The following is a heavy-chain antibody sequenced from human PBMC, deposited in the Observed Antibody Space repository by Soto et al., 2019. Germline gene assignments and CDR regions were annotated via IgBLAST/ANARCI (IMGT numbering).Heavy chain of an antibody. CDR3: ARGTQYYDFWSGYYTGGHFDY. Sequence: SETLSLTCAVYGGSFSGYYWSWICQPPGKGLEWIGEINHSGSTNYNPSLKSRVTISVDTSKNQFSLKLSSVTAADTAVYYCARGTQYYDFWSGYYTGGHFDYWGQGTLVTVSS. CDR1: GGSFSGYY. J-gene: IGHJ4*02. D-gene: IGHD3-3*01. CDR2: INHSGST. V-gene: IGHV4-34*01.